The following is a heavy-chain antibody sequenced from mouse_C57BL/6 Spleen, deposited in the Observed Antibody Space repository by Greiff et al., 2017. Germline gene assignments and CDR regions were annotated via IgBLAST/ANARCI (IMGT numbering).Heavy chain of an antibody. Sequence: VQLQQSGPELVKPGASVKISCKASGYAFSSSWMNWVEQRPGKGLEWIGRIYPGDGDTNYNGKFKGKATLTADKSSSTAYMQLSSLTSEDSAVYFCARGGPYAMDYWGQGTSVTVSS. CDR1: GYAFSSSW. CDR2: IYPGDGDT. CDR3: ARGGPYAMDY. V-gene: IGHV1-82*01. J-gene: IGHJ4*01.